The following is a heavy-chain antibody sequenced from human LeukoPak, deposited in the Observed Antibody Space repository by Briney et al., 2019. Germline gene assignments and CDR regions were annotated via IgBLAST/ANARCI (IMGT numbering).Heavy chain of an antibody. CDR1: GGSVSSGSYY. CDR2: IYYSGST. D-gene: IGHD3-10*01. V-gene: IGHV4-61*01. Sequence: PSETLSLTCTVSGGSVSSGSYYWSWIRQPPGKGLEWIGYIYYSGSTNYNPSLKSRVTISVDTSKNQFSLKLSSVTAADTAVYYCARNYYGSGIQYDWFDPWGQGTLVTVSS. J-gene: IGHJ5*02. CDR3: ARNYYGSGIQYDWFDP.